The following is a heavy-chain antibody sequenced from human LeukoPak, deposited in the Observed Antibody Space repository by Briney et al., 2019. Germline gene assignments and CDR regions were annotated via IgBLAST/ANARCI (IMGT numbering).Heavy chain of an antibody. CDR2: IYYSGST. J-gene: IGHJ2*01. D-gene: IGHD3-22*01. V-gene: IGHV4-59*01. Sequence: SETLSLTCTVSGGSISSYYWSWIRQPPGKGLEWIGYIYYSGSTNYNPSLKSRVTISVDTSKNQFSLKLSSVTAADTAVYYCARDSYYDSSGYYYPYWYFDLWGRGTLVTVSS. CDR3: ARDSYYDSSGYYYPYWYFDL. CDR1: GGSISSYY.